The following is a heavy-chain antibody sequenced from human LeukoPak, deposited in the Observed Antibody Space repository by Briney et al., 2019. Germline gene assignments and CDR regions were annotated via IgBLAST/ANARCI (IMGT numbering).Heavy chain of an antibody. V-gene: IGHV3-74*01. J-gene: IGHJ4*02. CDR2: INSDGSST. CDR1: GFTFSSYW. Sequence: WGSLRLSCAASGFTFSSYWMHWVRQAPGKGLVWVSRINSDGSSTSYADSVKGRFTISRDNAKNTLYLQMNSLRAEDTAVYYCARGGTMIYYFDYWGQGTLVTVSS. CDR3: ARGGTMIYYFDY. D-gene: IGHD3-22*01.